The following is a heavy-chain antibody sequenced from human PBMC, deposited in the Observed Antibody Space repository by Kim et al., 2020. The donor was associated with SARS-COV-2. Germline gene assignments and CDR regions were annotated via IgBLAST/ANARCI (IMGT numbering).Heavy chain of an antibody. CDR2: IIHIFGTA. CDR1: GGTFSSYA. V-gene: IGHV1-69*13. D-gene: IGHD6-13*01. Sequence: SVKVSCKASGGTFSSYAISWVRQAPGQGLEWMGGIIHIFGTANYAQKFQGRVTITADESTSTAYMELSSLRSEDTAVYYCARDTSSSWPYYYYGMDVWGQGTTVTVSS. CDR3: ARDTSSSWPYYYYGMDV. J-gene: IGHJ6*02.